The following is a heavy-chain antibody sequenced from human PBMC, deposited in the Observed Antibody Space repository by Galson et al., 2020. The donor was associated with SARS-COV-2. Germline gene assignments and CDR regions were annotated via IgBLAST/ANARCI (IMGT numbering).Heavy chain of an antibody. D-gene: IGHD6-19*01. CDR3: AYGVVAGTGY. J-gene: IGHJ4*02. V-gene: IGHV4-61*02. CDR1: GGYISSGSYY. Sequence: SETLSLTCTVSGGYISSGSYYWTWIRQPAGKGLEWIGSIYTRGSTNYNPSLQSRVTISIDTSKNQFPLELTSVTAADTAVYFCAYGVVAGTGYWGQGILVTVSS. CDR2: IYTRGST.